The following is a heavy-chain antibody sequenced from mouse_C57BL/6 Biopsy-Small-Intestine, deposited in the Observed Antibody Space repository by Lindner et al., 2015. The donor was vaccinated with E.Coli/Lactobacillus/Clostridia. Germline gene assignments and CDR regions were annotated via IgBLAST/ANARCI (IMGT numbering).Heavy chain of an antibody. Sequence: SVKVSCKVSGYTLSDLSMHWVRQAPGEGLEWVGTFDPEDDETIYAQKFQGRVTMTEDTSTDTAYMELRSLTSKDTGVYYCATRITYYYDNSGDAPGHWGPGTLVTVSS. CDR2: FDPEDDET. CDR1: GYTLSDLS. V-gene: IGHV1S127*01. CDR3: ATRITYYYDNSGDAPGH. J-gene: IGHJ1*01. D-gene: IGHD1-1*02.